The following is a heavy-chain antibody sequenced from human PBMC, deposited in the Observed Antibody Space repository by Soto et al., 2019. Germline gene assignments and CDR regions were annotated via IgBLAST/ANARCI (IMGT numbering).Heavy chain of an antibody. J-gene: IGHJ5*02. V-gene: IGHV2-5*02. D-gene: IGHD6-25*01. CDR1: GFSLSTSGVG. CDR3: AHGILAAGEAGAWFAP. CDR2: IYWDDDK. Sequence: VSGPTLVNPTQTLTLTCTFSGFSLSTSGVGVGWIRQPPGKALEWLALIYWDDDKRYSPSLKSRLTITKDTSKNQVVLTMTNIEPVDTATFYCAHGILAAGEAGAWFAPWGQGTLVTVSS.